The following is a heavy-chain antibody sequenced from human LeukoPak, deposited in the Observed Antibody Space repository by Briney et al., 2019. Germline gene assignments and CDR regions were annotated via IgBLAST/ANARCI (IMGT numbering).Heavy chain of an antibody. D-gene: IGHD4-11*01. V-gene: IGHV4-34*01. J-gene: IGHJ4*02. Sequence: PSETLSLTCAVYGGSFSGYYWSWIRQPPGKGLEWIGEINHSGSTNYNPSLKSRVTISVDTSKKQFSLKLSSVTAADTAVYYCARGVTTVTEYYFDYWGQGTLVTVSS. CDR1: GGSFSGYY. CDR2: INHSGST. CDR3: ARGVTTVTEYYFDY.